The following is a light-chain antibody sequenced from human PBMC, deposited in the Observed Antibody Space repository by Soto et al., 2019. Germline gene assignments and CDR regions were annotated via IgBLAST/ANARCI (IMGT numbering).Light chain of an antibody. J-gene: IGLJ1*01. CDR1: SSDVGAYDY. Sequence: QSVLTQAASVSGSPGQSITISCTGTSSDVGAYDYVTWYQQHPGKAPKVMIYKVSNRPSGVSNRFSGSKSGNTASLTISGLQAEDEADYYCSSFTTTSTHVFGTGTKVTVL. CDR3: SSFTTTSTHV. CDR2: KVS. V-gene: IGLV2-14*01.